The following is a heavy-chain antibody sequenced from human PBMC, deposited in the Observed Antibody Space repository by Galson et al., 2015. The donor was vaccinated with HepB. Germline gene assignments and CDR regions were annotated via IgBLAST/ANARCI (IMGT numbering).Heavy chain of an antibody. J-gene: IGHJ5*02. CDR2: IWYDGSNK. CDR3: ARGHYGSGSYYTQELAA. Sequence: SLRLSCAASGFTFSSYSMHWVRQAPGKGLEWVAVIWYDGSNKYYADSVKGRFTISRDNSKNTLYLQMNSLRAEDTAVYYCARGHYGSGSYYTQELAAWGQGTLVTVSS. CDR1: GFTFSSYS. D-gene: IGHD3-10*01. V-gene: IGHV3-33*08.